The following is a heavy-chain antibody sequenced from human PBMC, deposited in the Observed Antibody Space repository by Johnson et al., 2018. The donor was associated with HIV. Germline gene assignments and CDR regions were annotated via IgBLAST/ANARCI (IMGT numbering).Heavy chain of an antibody. D-gene: IGHD3-22*01. CDR2: IRSKPYSSAT. CDR1: GLTFSDSA. J-gene: IGHJ3*02. V-gene: IGHV3-73*01. CDR3: TRTDDAYHYDTFGYIDAFDI. Sequence: VQLVESGGGLVQPGGSLKLSCAASGLTFSDSALHWVRQAPEKGLAWVGRIRSKPYSSATAYAASVTGRFTISRDDSKNMTYLQMNSLKTEDTAVYYCTRTDDAYHYDTFGYIDAFDIWGQGTMVTVSS.